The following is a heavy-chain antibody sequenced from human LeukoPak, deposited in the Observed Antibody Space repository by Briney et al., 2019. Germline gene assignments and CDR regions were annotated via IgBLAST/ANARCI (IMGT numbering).Heavy chain of an antibody. V-gene: IGHV3-48*03. CDR2: ISSSGSTI. J-gene: IGHJ6*04. Sequence: GGSLRLSCAASGFTFSSYGMNWGRQPPGKGLEWVSYISSSGSTIYYADSVKGRFTISRDNAKKSLYLKINSLSAEDTAVYYCAELGITMIGGVWGKGTTVTISS. D-gene: IGHD3-10*02. CDR3: AELGITMIGGV. CDR1: GFTFSSYG.